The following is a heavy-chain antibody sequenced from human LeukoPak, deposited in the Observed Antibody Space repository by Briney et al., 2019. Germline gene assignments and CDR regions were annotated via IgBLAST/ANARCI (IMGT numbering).Heavy chain of an antibody. V-gene: IGHV4-59*08. J-gene: IGHJ3*02. CDR2: IYYSGST. CDR1: GGSISSYY. CDR3: ARKIRWRGVDAFDI. D-gene: IGHD1-26*01. Sequence: NPSETLSLTCTVSGGSISSYYWSWIRQPPGKGLEWIGYIYYSGSTNYNPSLKSRVTISVDTSKNQFSLKLSSVTAADTAVYYCARKIRWRGVDAFDIWGQGTMVTVSS.